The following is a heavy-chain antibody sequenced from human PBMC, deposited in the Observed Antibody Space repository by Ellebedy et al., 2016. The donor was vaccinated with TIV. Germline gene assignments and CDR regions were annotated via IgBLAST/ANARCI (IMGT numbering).Heavy chain of an antibody. CDR3: ARDRRTGIYEGIDY. Sequence: GGSLRLXXAASGFSFSTYWMSWVRQAPGKGLEWVALIKEDGTDKYYVDSVKGRFTISKDNAKNSLYLQMNSLRAEDTAVYYCARDRRTGIYEGIDYWGQGTLVTVSS. D-gene: IGHD2-21*01. CDR1: GFSFSTYW. V-gene: IGHV3-7*01. J-gene: IGHJ4*02. CDR2: IKEDGTDK.